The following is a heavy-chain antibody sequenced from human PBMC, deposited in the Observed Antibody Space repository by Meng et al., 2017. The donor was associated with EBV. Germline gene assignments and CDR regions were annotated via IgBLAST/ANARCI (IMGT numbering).Heavy chain of an antibody. V-gene: IGHV1-3*01. CDR1: RITFTSYA. CDR3: ARSGATIFGVVIPTYYFDY. J-gene: IGHJ4*02. D-gene: IGHD3-3*01. Sequence: QGQPGGSWAEVEKPWAAVKVSGKASRITFTSYAMHWVRQAPGQRLEWMGWINAGNGNTKYSQKFQGRVTITRDTSASTAYMELSSLRSEDTAVYYCARSGATIFGVVIPTYYFDYWGQGTLVTVSS. CDR2: INAGNGNT.